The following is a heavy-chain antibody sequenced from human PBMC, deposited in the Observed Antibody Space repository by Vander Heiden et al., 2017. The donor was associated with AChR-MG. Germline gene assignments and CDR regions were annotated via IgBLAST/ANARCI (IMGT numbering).Heavy chain of an antibody. CDR2: IYYSGST. Sequence: QLQLQESGPGLVKPSETPSLTCTVSGGSISSSSYYWGWMRQPPGKGLEWSGGIYYSGSTYYIPSLKSRVTISVDTSKNQFSLKLSSVTAADTAVYYCARQTLDYDILTGYYPGWFDPWGQGTLVTVSS. V-gene: IGHV4-39*01. CDR3: ARQTLDYDILTGYYPGWFDP. CDR1: GGSISSSSYY. J-gene: IGHJ5*02. D-gene: IGHD3-9*01.